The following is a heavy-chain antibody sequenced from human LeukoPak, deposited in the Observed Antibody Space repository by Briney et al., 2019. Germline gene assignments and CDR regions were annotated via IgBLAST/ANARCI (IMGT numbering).Heavy chain of an antibody. CDR2: IDSGGNT. J-gene: IGHJ4*02. V-gene: IGHV3-53*01. Sequence: GGSLRLSCAASGLTVSSNYMSWVRQAPGKGLEWLSVIDSGGNTYYADSVKGRFTIPRDNSKNTLYLQMNGLRAEDTAVYYCARDPGYGDPRGFWGQGTLVTVST. CDR3: ARDPGYGDPRGF. CDR1: GLTVSSNY. D-gene: IGHD4-17*01.